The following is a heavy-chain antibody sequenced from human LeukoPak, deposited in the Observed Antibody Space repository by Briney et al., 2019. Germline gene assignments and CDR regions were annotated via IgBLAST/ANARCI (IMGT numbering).Heavy chain of an antibody. D-gene: IGHD3-22*01. J-gene: IGHJ4*02. CDR3: AREDSSGYYCAY. V-gene: IGHV1-69*13. Sequence: SVKVSCKASGGTFSSYAISWVRQAPGQGLEWMGGIIPIFGTANYAQKFQGRVTITADESASTAYMELSSLRSVDTAVYYCAREDSSGYYCAYWGQGTLVTVSS. CDR2: IIPIFGTA. CDR1: GGTFSSYA.